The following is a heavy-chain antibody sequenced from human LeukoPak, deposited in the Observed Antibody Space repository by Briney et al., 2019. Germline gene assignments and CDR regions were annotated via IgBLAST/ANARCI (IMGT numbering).Heavy chain of an antibody. CDR1: GFTFSSYW. CDR2: INSDGSST. CDR3: ATSIVGGEFHY. Sequence: GGSLRLSCAASGFTFSSYWMHWVRQAPGKGLVWVSRINSDGSSTSYADSVKGRFTISRDNAKNTLYLQMNSLRAEDTAVYYCATSIVGGEFHYWAQGTLVTVSS. V-gene: IGHV3-74*01. J-gene: IGHJ4*02. D-gene: IGHD1-26*01.